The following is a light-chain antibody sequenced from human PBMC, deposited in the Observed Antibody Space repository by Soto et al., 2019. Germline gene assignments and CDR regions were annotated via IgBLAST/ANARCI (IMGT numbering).Light chain of an antibody. J-gene: IGLJ2*01. V-gene: IGLV2-14*01. CDR1: RSDVGGYNF. CDR3: SSYTSTNTLV. CDR2: DVT. Sequence: QSVLTQPASVSGSPGQSITISCTGTRSDVGGYNFVSWYQQHPGKVPKLLIYDVTHRPSGVSNRFSASKSATTASLTISGLQAEDEADYYCSSYTSTNTLVFGGGTKLTVL.